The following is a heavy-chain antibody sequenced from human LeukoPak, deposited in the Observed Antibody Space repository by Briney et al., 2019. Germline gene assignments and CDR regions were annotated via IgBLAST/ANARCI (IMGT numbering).Heavy chain of an antibody. Sequence: SETLSLTCNVSGDSISTYHWNWIRKPPGRGLEWIGYMQSTGNSNYNPSLKSRVSMSVDTSKNRIVLNLNSVTAADTAVYYCARDKRHSYGRYFDHWGQGLLVTVSS. CDR3: ARDKRHSYGRYFDH. V-gene: IGHV4-59*01. CDR1: GDSISTYH. D-gene: IGHD5-18*01. J-gene: IGHJ4*02. CDR2: MQSTGNS.